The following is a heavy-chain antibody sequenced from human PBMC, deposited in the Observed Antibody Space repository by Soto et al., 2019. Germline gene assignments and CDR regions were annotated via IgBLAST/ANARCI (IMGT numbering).Heavy chain of an antibody. CDR3: ARAIGYGSGSYPGMDV. D-gene: IGHD3-10*01. V-gene: IGHV3-13*01. J-gene: IGHJ6*02. Sequence: GGSLRLSCAASGFTFSSYDMHWVRQATGKGLEWVSAIGTAGDTYYPGSVKGRFTISRENAKNSLYLQMNSLRAEDTAVYYCARAIGYGSGSYPGMDVWGQGTTVTVSS. CDR1: GFTFSSYD. CDR2: IGTAGDT.